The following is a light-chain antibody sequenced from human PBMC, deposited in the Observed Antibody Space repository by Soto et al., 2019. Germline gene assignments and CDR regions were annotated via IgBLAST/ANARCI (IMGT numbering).Light chain of an antibody. V-gene: IGKV1-39*01. CDR2: ATS. Sequence: IQMTQSPSSLSASVGDRVTITCRASQTISSYFNWYQQKPGKVPQLLIYATSSLQSGVPSRFSGSGSGTYLTLTISNLQAEDFATYYCQQSYSTPSFGGGTKVEIK. J-gene: IGKJ4*01. CDR1: QTISSY. CDR3: QQSYSTPS.